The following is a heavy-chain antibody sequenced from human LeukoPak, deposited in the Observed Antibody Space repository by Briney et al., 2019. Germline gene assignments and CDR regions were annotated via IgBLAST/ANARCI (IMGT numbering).Heavy chain of an antibody. D-gene: IGHD3-22*01. CDR1: GGSITSRNYY. Sequence: PSETLSLTCTVSGGSITSRNYYWGWIRQPPGKGLEWIGTIYDSGSTYYNPSLKSRVTISVDTSKNQFPLKLNSVTAADTAVYYCARLDYYDSSGPIDYWGQGTLVIVSS. CDR2: IYDSGST. J-gene: IGHJ4*02. V-gene: IGHV4-39*01. CDR3: ARLDYYDSSGPIDY.